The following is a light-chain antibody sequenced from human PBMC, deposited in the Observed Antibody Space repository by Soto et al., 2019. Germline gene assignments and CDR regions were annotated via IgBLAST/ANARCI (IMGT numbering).Light chain of an antibody. CDR2: TAS. J-gene: IGKJ1*01. CDR1: QTISRW. Sequence: DLQMTQSPSTLSASVGDPVTITCRASQTISRWLAWYQQKPGKAPRLLIYTASTLESGVPSRFSASGSGTEFTLTISSLHPDDFATYYCQEYNNYWTFGQGTKVDI. V-gene: IGKV1-5*01. CDR3: QEYNNYWT.